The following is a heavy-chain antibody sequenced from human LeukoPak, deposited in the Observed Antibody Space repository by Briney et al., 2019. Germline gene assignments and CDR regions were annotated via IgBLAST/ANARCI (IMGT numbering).Heavy chain of an antibody. CDR2: ISWNSGSI. V-gene: IGHV3-9*03. J-gene: IGHJ4*02. Sequence: HGGSRCLSCAAPAFTLDAYAMHWVRQAPGKGLERVSGISWNSGSIGYADSVKGRFAISRDNAKKSLYVQMNSLRAEDMALYYCATAYGSETYYPIDYWGQGTLVTVSS. D-gene: IGHD3-10*01. CDR3: ATAYGSETYYPIDY. CDR1: AFTLDAYA.